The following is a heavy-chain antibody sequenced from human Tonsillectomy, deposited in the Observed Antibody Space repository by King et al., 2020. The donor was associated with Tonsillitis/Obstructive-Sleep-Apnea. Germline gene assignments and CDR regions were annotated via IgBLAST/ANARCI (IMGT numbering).Heavy chain of an antibody. CDR3: ARHRYDFWSGFYPPVSYYFDS. D-gene: IGHD3-3*01. CDR1: GGSISSSSYY. CDR2: IYYSGST. V-gene: IGHV4-39*01. Sequence: QLQESGPGLVKPSETLSLTCTVSGGSISSSSYYWGWIRQPPGKGLEWIGSIYYSGSTYYNPSLKSRVTISVDTSKNQFSLKLSSVTAADTAVYYCARHRYDFWSGFYPPVSYYFDSWGQGTLVTVSS. J-gene: IGHJ4*02.